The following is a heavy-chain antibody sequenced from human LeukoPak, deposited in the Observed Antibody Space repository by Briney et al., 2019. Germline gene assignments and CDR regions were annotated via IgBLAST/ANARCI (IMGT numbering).Heavy chain of an antibody. J-gene: IGHJ6*03. CDR2: IYHSGST. Sequence: PSETLSLTCTVSGYSISSGYYWGWIRQPPGKGLGWIGSIYHSGSTYYNPSLKSRVTISVDTSKNQFSLKLSSVTAADTAVYYCARAPIFGDYYYYYYMDVWGKGTTVTVSS. D-gene: IGHD3-3*01. V-gene: IGHV4-38-2*02. CDR3: ARAPIFGDYYYYYYMDV. CDR1: GYSISSGYY.